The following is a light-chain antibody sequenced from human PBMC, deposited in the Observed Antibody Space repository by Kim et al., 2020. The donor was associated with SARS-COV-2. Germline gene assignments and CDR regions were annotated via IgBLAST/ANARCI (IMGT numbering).Light chain of an antibody. CDR2: GAS. CDR1: QSIRSTY. J-gene: IGKJ2*01. CDR3: QQYGDSQYT. Sequence: EIGLTQSPGTLSLSPGERATLSCRASQSIRSTYLAWYQQKPDQAPRLLIYGASSRATGIPDRFSGSGSETDFTLTISRLEPEDFAVYYCQQYGDSQYTFGQGTKLEI. V-gene: IGKV3-20*01.